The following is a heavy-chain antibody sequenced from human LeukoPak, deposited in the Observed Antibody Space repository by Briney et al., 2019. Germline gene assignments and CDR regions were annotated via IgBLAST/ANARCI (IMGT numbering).Heavy chain of an antibody. J-gene: IGHJ4*02. Sequence: PGRSLRLSCAASGFPFRNYAMHWVRQAPGKGLEWVTVISYHGDKKCYADSAQGRFTVSRDNFKNTVYLQMDSLRPEDTAVYHCARDVTGTGYFDYWGQGTLVTVSS. CDR3: ARDVTGTGYFDY. V-gene: IGHV3-30-3*01. CDR1: GFPFRNYA. D-gene: IGHD1-20*01. CDR2: ISYHGDKK.